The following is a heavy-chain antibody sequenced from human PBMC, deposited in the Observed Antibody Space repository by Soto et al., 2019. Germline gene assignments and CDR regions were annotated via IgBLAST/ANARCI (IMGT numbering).Heavy chain of an antibody. J-gene: IGHJ6*02. D-gene: IGHD4-17*01. V-gene: IGHV5-51*01. Sequence: PGESLKISCKGSGYSFTSYWIGWVRQMPGKGLEWMGIIYPGDSDTRYSPSFQGQVTISADKSISTAYLQWSSLKASDTAMYYCARSTTVVKSYYYYYGMDVWGQGTTVTVSS. CDR3: ARSTTVVKSYYYYYGMDV. CDR2: IYPGDSDT. CDR1: GYSFTSYW.